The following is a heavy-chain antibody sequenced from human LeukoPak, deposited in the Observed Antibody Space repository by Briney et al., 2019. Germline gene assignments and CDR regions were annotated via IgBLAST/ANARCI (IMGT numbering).Heavy chain of an antibody. J-gene: IGHJ6*03. Sequence: GASVKVSCKTSGYTFTGNFMHWVRQAPGQGLEWMGWINPNSGGTNYAQKFQGRVTMTRDTSISTAYMELSRLRSDDTAVYYCARDYGDYYGYYYYYYMDVWGKGTTVTVSS. D-gene: IGHD4-17*01. CDR3: ARDYGDYYGYYYYYYMDV. CDR2: INPNSGGT. CDR1: GYTFTGNF. V-gene: IGHV1-2*02.